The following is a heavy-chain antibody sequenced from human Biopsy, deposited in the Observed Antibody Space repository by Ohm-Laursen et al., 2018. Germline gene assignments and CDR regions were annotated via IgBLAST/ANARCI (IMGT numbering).Heavy chain of an antibody. CDR1: GYSFTTYD. J-gene: IGHJ5*02. Sequence: SSVKVSCKASGYSFTTYDVNWVRQARGQGLEWMGWMIPNSGKTGYAQRFQGRVTLTMNTSIGTAYMELSGLRSEDTAVYYCARGSPRRVSIFEASIYWFDTWGRGTLVTVSS. D-gene: IGHD6-6*01. CDR2: MIPNSGKT. CDR3: ARGSPRRVSIFEASIYWFDT. V-gene: IGHV1-8*01.